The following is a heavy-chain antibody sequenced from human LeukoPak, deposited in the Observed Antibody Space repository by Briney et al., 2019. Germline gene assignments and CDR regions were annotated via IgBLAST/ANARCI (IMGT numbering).Heavy chain of an antibody. CDR1: GFTFSSYG. CDR3: AKAAAAADY. V-gene: IGHV3-30*18. J-gene: IGHJ4*02. D-gene: IGHD6-13*01. CDR2: ISYDGSNK. Sequence: GGSLRLSCAASGFTFSSYGMHWVRQAPGKGLEWVAVISYDGSNKYYADSVKGRFTISRDNSKSTLYLQMNSLRAEDTAVYYCAKAAAAADYWGQGTLVTVSS.